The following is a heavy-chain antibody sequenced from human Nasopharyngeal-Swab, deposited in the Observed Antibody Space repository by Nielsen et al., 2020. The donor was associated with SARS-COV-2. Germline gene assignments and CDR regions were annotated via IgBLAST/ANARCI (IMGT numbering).Heavy chain of an antibody. D-gene: IGHD2-21*02. Sequence: GSLRLSCAVYGGSFSGYYWSWIRQPPGKGLEWIGEVNHSGSTHYNPSLKSRVTISVDTSNNQFSLKLSSVTAADTALYYCARAGDLTAYYSYYMDVWGNGTTVTVSS. V-gene: IGHV4-34*01. CDR2: VNHSGST. J-gene: IGHJ6*03. CDR1: GGSFSGYY. CDR3: ARAGDLTAYYSYYMDV.